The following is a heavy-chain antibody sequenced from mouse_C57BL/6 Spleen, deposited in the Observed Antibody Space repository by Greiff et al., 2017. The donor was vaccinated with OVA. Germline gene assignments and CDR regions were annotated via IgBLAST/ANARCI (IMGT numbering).Heavy chain of an antibody. Sequence: EVMLVESGGGLVQPGGSLSLSCAASGFTFTDYYMSWVRQPPGKALEWLGFIRNKANGYTTEYSASVKGRFTISRDNSQSILYLQMNALRAEDSATYYCARSPLLRYFDVWGTGTTVTVSS. CDR1: GFTFTDYY. CDR3: ARSPLLRYFDV. D-gene: IGHD1-1*01. CDR2: IRNKANGYTT. J-gene: IGHJ1*03. V-gene: IGHV7-3*01.